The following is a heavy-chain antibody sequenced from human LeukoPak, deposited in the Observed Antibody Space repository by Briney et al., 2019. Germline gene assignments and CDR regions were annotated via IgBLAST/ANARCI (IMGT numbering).Heavy chain of an antibody. CDR2: IYYGGIT. J-gene: IGHJ6*02. Sequence: PSETLSLTCTVSGDSIGSNYWSWVRQPPGKGLEWIGYIYYGGITNYNPSLKSRVTLSLDTSKNQFSLRLTSVTAADTAIYYCARPSPEYYYGMDVWGQGTTVTVSS. D-gene: IGHD1-14*01. CDR1: GDSIGSNY. CDR3: ARPSPEYYYGMDV. V-gene: IGHV4-59*01.